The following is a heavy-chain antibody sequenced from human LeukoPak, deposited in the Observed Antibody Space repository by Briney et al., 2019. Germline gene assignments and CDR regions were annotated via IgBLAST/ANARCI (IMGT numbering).Heavy chain of an antibody. V-gene: IGHV4-59*01. Sequence: PSETLSLTCTVSGDSISNYYWSWIRQPPGKGLEWIGYIYYSGSTIYNPSLKSRVTISVDTSKNQFSLKLSSVTAADTAVHYCARGYYDSSGYQTDYWGQGTLVTVSS. CDR3: ARGYYDSSGYQTDY. CDR1: GDSISNYY. CDR2: IYYSGST. D-gene: IGHD3-22*01. J-gene: IGHJ4*02.